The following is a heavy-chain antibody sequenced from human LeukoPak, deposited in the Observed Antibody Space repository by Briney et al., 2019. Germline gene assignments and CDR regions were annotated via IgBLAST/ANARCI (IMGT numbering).Heavy chain of an antibody. CDR3: AKRRNGPSDY. D-gene: IGHD4-11*01. J-gene: IGHJ4*02. V-gene: IGHV3-48*03. CDR2: ISSSGSTI. Sequence: GGSLRLSCAASGFTFSSYEMNWVRQAPGKGLEWVSYISSSGSTIYYADSVKGRFTISRDNSKNTLYLQMNSLRAEDTAVYYCAKRRNGPSDYWGQGTLVTVSS. CDR1: GFTFSSYE.